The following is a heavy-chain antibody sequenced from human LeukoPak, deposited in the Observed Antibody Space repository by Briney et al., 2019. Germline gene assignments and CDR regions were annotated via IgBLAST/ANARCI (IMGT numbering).Heavy chain of an antibody. Sequence: SDTLSLTCAAYGGSFSGFYWSWIRHVPGKGLEWIGEINYTGSTSYNPSLKSRVTISVDTSQNQFFLLLTSVTAADTAVYYCARVAGYLPTRWFNPWGQGTHVTVSS. J-gene: IGHJ5*02. CDR3: ARVAGYLPTRWFNP. V-gene: IGHV4-34*01. CDR2: INYTGST. D-gene: IGHD6-25*01. CDR1: GGSFSGFY.